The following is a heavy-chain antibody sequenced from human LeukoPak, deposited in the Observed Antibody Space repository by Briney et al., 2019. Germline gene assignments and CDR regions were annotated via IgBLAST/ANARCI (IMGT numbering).Heavy chain of an antibody. Sequence: PGGSLRLSCAASGLTFSSYNMNWVRQAPGKGLEWVSFINSVGTTIYYADSVKGRFTISRDNAKDSLFLQLHSLRAEDTAVYYCAGDVGGHDCWGQGTLVTVSS. D-gene: IGHD4-23*01. CDR3: AGDVGGHDC. J-gene: IGHJ4*02. CDR1: GLTFSSYN. CDR2: INSVGTTI. V-gene: IGHV3-48*01.